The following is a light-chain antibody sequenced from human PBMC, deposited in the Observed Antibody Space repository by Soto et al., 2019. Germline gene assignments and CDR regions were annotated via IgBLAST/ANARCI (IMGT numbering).Light chain of an antibody. CDR2: TAA. J-gene: IGKJ1*01. V-gene: IGKV1-5*03. CDR3: QQYESYWT. Sequence: DIQMTQSPSTLSASVGDRVTITCRASQSIGSFLAWYQQKPGKTPKPLIYTAAILEGGVPSRFSRSGSWTECTLTISSLQTDDFATYYCQQYESYWTFGQGTKVDMK. CDR1: QSIGSF.